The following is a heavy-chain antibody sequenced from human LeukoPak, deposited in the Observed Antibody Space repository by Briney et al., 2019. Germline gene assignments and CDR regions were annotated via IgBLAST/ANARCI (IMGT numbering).Heavy chain of an antibody. V-gene: IGHV3-74*01. CDR1: GFTFSSYW. CDR3: ARLYGPQIRYFDY. D-gene: IGHD2-8*01. Sequence: GGSLRLSCAASGFTFSSYWMHWVRQAPGKGLVWVSRINTDGSSTSYADSVKGRFTISRDNAKNTLYLQMNSLRAEDTAVYYCARLYGPQIRYFDYWGQGTLVTISS. CDR2: INTDGSST. J-gene: IGHJ4*02.